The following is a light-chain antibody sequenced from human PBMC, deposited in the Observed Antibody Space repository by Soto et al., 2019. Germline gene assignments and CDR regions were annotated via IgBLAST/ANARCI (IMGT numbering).Light chain of an antibody. Sequence: EIVITQSPSTLSLSPGDRATLSCRASQSVSSNLAWYQQKPGQAPRLLIYGASTRATGIPARFSGSGSGTEFTLTISSLQSEDFAVYYCQQYNNWPRTFGQGTKVDI. J-gene: IGKJ1*01. V-gene: IGKV3-15*01. CDR1: QSVSSN. CDR2: GAS. CDR3: QQYNNWPRT.